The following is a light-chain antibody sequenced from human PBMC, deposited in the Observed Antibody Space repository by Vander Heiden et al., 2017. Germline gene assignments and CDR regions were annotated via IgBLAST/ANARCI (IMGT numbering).Light chain of an antibody. J-gene: IGKJ2*01. CDR3: QQYYSTPRT. CDR1: QSVLYSSNNKNY. Sequence: IVLTQCQHPLAASLGERATINCKSSQSVLYSSNNKNYLAWYQQKPGQPPKLLIYWASTRESGVPDRFRGSGSGTDFTLTISSLQAEDVAVYYCQQYYSTPRTFGQGTKLEIK. CDR2: WAS. V-gene: IGKV4-1*01.